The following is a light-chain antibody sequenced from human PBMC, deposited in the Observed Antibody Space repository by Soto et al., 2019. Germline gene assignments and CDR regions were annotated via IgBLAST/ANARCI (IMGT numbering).Light chain of an antibody. CDR2: EVS. CDR3: CAYTSSSALVV. V-gene: IGLV2-14*01. Sequence: QSALTQPASVSGSPGPSITISCTGTSSDVGGYHYVSWYQKHPGKAPKLMIYEVSNRPSGVSNRFSGSKSGNTASLSISGLQAEDDAEYYCCAYTSSSALVVFGGGTKLTVL. CDR1: SSDVGGYHY. J-gene: IGLJ2*01.